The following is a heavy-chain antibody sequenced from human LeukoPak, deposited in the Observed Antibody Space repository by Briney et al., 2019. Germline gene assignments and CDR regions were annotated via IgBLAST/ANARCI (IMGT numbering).Heavy chain of an antibody. J-gene: IGHJ3*02. CDR3: ARHFQAAYDI. V-gene: IGHV3-7*01. CDR2: ISQDGSAK. CDR1: GFRFSGYW. Sequence: GGSLRLSCAASGFRFSGYWLSWVRQAPGKGLEWVAYISQDGSAKKYVDSVMGRFTISRDNAKNSLYLQMNNVRAEDTAVYYCARHFQAAYDIWGQGTRVTVSS.